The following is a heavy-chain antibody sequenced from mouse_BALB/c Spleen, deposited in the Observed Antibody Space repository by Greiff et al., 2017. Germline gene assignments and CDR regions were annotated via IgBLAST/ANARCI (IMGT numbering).Heavy chain of an antibody. CDR3: ASALTSWFAY. J-gene: IGHJ3*01. V-gene: IGHV1S137*01. CDR2: ISTYYGDA. D-gene: IGHD4-1*01. Sequence: QVQLQQSGAELVGPGVSVKISCKGSGYTFTDYAMHWVKQSHAKSLEWIGVISTYYGDASYNQKFKGKATMTVDKSSSTAYMELARLTSEDSAIYYCASALTSWFAYWGQGTLVTVSA. CDR1: GYTFTDYA.